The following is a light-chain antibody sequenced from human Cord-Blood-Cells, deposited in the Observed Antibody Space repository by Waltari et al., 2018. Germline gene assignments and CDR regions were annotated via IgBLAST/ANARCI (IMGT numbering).Light chain of an antibody. CDR2: QNS. CDR1: KLGDEY. Sequence: SYELTQPPSVSVSSGQTASITCSGDKLGDEYACWYQQKPGQSPVLVIYQNSKRPSGSPERFSGSNSGNTATLTISGTQAMDEADYYCQAWDSSTYVLFGGGTKLTVL. J-gene: IGLJ2*01. CDR3: QAWDSSTYVL. V-gene: IGLV3-1*01.